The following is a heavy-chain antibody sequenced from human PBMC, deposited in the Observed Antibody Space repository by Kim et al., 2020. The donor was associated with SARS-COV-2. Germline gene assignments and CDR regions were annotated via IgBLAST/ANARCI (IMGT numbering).Heavy chain of an antibody. CDR1: GFRFSNYY. V-gene: IGHV3-11*03. CDR3: ARIPVGSSSGCYFDN. D-gene: IGHD6-13*01. Sequence: WGSLRLSCAASGFRFSNYYMIWIRQTPGKGLEWVSYISGNTGHTNYADSVKGRFTISRDNTKNSLYLQMNSLRAEDTALYYCARIPVGSSSGCYFDNWG. CDR2: ISGNTGHT. J-gene: IGHJ4*01.